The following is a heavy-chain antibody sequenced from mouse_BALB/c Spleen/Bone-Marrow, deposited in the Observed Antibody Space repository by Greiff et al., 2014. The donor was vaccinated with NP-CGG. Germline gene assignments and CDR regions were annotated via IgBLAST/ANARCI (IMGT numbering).Heavy chain of an antibody. J-gene: IGHJ1*01. CDR1: GFNIKDTY. CDR3: ARYDYGWYFYV. CDR2: IDPANGNT. Sequence: EVKLMESGAELVKPGASVKLSCTASGFNIKDTYMHWVKQRPEQGLEWIGRIDPANGNTKYDPKFQGKATITADTSSNIAYLQLSSLTSEDTAVYYCARYDYGWYFYVWGAGTTVTVSS. V-gene: IGHV14-3*02. D-gene: IGHD1-1*01.